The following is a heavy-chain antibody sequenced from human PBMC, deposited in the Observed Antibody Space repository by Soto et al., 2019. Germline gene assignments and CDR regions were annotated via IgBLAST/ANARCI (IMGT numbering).Heavy chain of an antibody. CDR1: GGSISSSNW. J-gene: IGHJ4*02. D-gene: IGHD6-13*01. CDR2: IYHSGST. CDR3: ARVGIAAAGTSDY. V-gene: IGHV4-4*02. Sequence: SETLSLTCAVSGGSISSSNWWSWVHQPPGKGLEWIGEIYHSGSTNYNPSLKSRVTISVDKSKNQFSLKLSSVTAADTAVYYCARVGIAAAGTSDYWGQGTLVTVSS.